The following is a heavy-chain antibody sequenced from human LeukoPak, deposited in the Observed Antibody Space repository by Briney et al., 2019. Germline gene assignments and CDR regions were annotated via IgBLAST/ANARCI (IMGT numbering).Heavy chain of an antibody. CDR1: GFTFSSNA. V-gene: IGHV3-30-3*01. J-gene: IGHJ4*02. CDR3: ARASDSSGWYPASY. CDR2: ISYDGSNK. Sequence: GRSLRLSCAASGFTFSSNAMHWVRQAPGKGLEWVAVISYDGSNKYYADSVKGRFTISRDNSKNTLYLQMNSLRAEDTAVYYCARASDSSGWYPASYWGQGTLVTVSS. D-gene: IGHD6-19*01.